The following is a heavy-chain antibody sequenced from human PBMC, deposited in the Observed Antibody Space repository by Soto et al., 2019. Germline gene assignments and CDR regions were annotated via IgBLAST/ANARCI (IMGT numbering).Heavy chain of an antibody. Sequence: QVQLQESGPGLVKPSGTLSLTCTVSGGSISSDYWNWIRQPPGKGLEWIGYIHSGSTTYSASLRRRVTISVDTSKNQFSLKFSSGTAADTAVYFCARHDGSRSTDYWGQGTLVTVSS. D-gene: IGHD3-10*01. CDR2: IHSGST. CDR3: ARHDGSRSTDY. J-gene: IGHJ4*02. CDR1: GGSISSDY. V-gene: IGHV4-59*08.